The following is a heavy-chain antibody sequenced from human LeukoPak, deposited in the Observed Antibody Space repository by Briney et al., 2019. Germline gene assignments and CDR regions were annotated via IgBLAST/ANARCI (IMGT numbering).Heavy chain of an antibody. CDR1: GGSFSRGGDY. CDR3: ASRTPNLGDSGAGSSYYYYYGVDV. Sequence: SETLSLTCTVSGGSFSRGGDYWTWIRQHPGGGLEWIVYMFYGGGTYYNPSLKSRVTMSVDTSKNQFSLTLTSVTAADTAVYYCASRTPNLGDSGAGSSYYYYYGVDVWGQGTSVTVSS. J-gene: IGHJ6*02. D-gene: IGHD3-10*01. CDR2: MFYGGGT. V-gene: IGHV4-31*03.